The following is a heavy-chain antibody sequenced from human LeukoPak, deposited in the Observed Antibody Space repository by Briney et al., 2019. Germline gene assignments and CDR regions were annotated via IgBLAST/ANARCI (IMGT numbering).Heavy chain of an antibody. CDR1: GFTFSFYA. D-gene: IGHD3-22*01. V-gene: IGHV3-23*01. CDR2: ISSSGDVT. Sequence: GGSLRLSRAASGFTFSFYAMSWVRRAPGKGLEWVSSISSSGDVTFYTDPVKGRFTISRDNSKNTLYLQMNSLRAEDTAIYYCAKDRPNYYESNGHYYKRDGDYWGQGTLVTVSS. CDR3: AKDRPNYYESNGHYYKRDGDY. J-gene: IGHJ4*02.